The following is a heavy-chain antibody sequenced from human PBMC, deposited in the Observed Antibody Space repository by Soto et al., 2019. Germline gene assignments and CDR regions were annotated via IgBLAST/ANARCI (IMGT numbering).Heavy chain of an antibody. J-gene: IGHJ4*02. D-gene: IGHD2-15*01. V-gene: IGHV3-43*01. CDR3: VKDHGGSFDQ. CDR2: ITWDGRTT. Sequence: EVQLVQNERFLIQPGGFRRLSCAASGFNFEDFSMHWVRQGPGKGLEWIALITWDGRTTRYADSVDGRFTIFRDNTRKALFLDMNSLTADDTAVYYGVKDHGGSFDQWGPGALVTVSS. CDR1: GFNFEDFS.